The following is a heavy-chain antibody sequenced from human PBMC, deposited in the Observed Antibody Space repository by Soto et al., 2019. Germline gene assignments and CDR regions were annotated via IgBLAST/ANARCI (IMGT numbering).Heavy chain of an antibody. J-gene: IGHJ4*02. V-gene: IGHV4-31*03. CDR2: IYYSGST. CDR1: GGSISSGGYY. Sequence: PSETLSLTCTVSGGSISSGGYYWSWIRQHPGKGLEWIGYIYYSGSTYYNPSLKSRVTISVDTSKNQFSLKLSSVTAADTAVYYCARGVDCSSTSCHFYFDYWGQGTLVTVSS. D-gene: IGHD2-2*01. CDR3: ARGVDCSSTSCHFYFDY.